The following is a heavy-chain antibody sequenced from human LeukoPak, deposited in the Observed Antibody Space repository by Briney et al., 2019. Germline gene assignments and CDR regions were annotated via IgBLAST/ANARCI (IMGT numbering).Heavy chain of an antibody. CDR1: DGSISSSS. CDR3: AGVRRKVGAADYAFDI. Sequence: SETLSLTCTVSDGSISSSSWSWIRQPAGKGLEWIGRIYATVTTNYNPSLKSRVTMSVDTSKNQFSLQLTSVTAAETAVYYCAGVRRKVGAADYAFDIWGQGTKVTVSS. V-gene: IGHV4-4*07. CDR2: IYATVTT. D-gene: IGHD4/OR15-4a*01. J-gene: IGHJ3*02.